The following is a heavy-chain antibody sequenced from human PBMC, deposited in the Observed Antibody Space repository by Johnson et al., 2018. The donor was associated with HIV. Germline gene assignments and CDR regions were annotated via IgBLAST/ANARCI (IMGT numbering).Heavy chain of an antibody. CDR3: ARVSGYGSGWYAGEFDI. J-gene: IGHJ3*02. CDR2: IRYDGSNK. CDR1: GFTFSSYG. Sequence: QVQLVESGGGVVQPGGSLRLSCAASGFTFSSYGMHWVRQAPGKGLEWVAFIRYDGSNKYYGDSVKGRFTISRDNSRNTLFLQMNSRRAEDTAVYYCARVSGYGSGWYAGEFDIWGQGTMVTVSS. D-gene: IGHD6-19*01. V-gene: IGHV3-30*02.